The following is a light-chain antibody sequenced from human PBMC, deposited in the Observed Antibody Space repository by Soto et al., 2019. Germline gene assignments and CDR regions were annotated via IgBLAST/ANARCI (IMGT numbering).Light chain of an antibody. V-gene: IGKV4-1*01. CDR3: QQYYSLPLT. CDR1: QSVLLSSNNKNY. CDR2: WAS. J-gene: IGKJ4*01. Sequence: DIVMTQSPDSLAVSLGERATINWKSSQSVLLSSNNKNYLAWYQQKPGQPPKQLIYWASTRESGVPDRFSGSGSGTDFTLTISGLQAEDVAVYYCQQYYSLPLTFGGGTKVEIK.